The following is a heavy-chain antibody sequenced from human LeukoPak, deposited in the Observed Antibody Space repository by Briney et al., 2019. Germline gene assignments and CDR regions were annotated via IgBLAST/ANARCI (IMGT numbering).Heavy chain of an antibody. CDR3: ARGSYDSSGPNWFDP. J-gene: IGHJ5*02. D-gene: IGHD3-22*01. CDR2: ITGDAGAK. CDR1: GVTFDRFS. Sequence: PWESLRLSCTASGVTFDRFSMHWVRHAPRKGLQWVALITGDAGAKYYADSVRGRFTISRDNSKSSLYLHRNRVTTEDTAFYFCARGSYDSSGPNWFDPWGQGTLVTVSS. V-gene: IGHV3-43*02.